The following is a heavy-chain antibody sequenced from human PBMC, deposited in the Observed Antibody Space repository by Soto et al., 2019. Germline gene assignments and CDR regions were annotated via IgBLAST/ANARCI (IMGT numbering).Heavy chain of an antibody. CDR1: GGSISSGGYS. J-gene: IGHJ6*02. CDR3: ARVSHYYGSGGPYYGMDV. V-gene: IGHV4-30-2*01. Sequence: QLQLQESGSGLVKPSQTLSLTCAVSGGSISSGGYSWSWIRQPPGKGLEWIGYIYHSGSTYYNPSLKSRVTISVDRSKNQFSLKLSSVTAADTAVYYCARVSHYYGSGGPYYGMDVWGQGTTVTVSS. CDR2: IYHSGST. D-gene: IGHD3-10*01.